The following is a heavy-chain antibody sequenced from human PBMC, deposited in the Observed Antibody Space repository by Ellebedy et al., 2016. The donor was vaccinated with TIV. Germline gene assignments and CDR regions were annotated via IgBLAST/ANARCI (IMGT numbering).Heavy chain of an antibody. Sequence: SLKISCAASGFTFDDYAMHWVRQAPGKGLEWVSGISWNSGTIGYADSVRGRFTISRDNAKNSLYLQMNSLRAEDTAVYYCAREGDILTGPDYWGQGTLVTVSS. J-gene: IGHJ4*02. D-gene: IGHD3-9*01. CDR3: AREGDILTGPDY. V-gene: IGHV3-9*01. CDR2: ISWNSGTI. CDR1: GFTFDDYA.